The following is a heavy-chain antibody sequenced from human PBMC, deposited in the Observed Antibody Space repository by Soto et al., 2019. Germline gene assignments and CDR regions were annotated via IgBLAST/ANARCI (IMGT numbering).Heavy chain of an antibody. V-gene: IGHV1-46*01. CDR1: GYTFTSYY. D-gene: IGHD3-22*01. CDR3: AKDYYDSSGYLGGGLSYGY. Sequence: ASVKVSCKASGYTFTSYYMHWVRQAPGQGLEWMGIINPSGGSTSYAQKFQGRVTMTRDTSTSTVYMELSSLRSEDTAVYYCAKDYYDSSGYLGGGLSYGYWGQGALVTVSS. CDR2: INPSGGST. J-gene: IGHJ4*02.